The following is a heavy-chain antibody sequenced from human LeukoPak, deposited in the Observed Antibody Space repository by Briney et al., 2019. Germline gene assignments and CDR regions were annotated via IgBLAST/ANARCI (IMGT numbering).Heavy chain of an antibody. J-gene: IGHJ2*01. CDR1: GGSISSYY. CDR3: ARVAQKLERIAVAGTSEWRANWYFDL. Sequence: SETLSLTCTVSGGSISSYYWSWIRQPPGRGLEWIGYIYYSGSTNYNPSLKSRVTISVDTSKNQFSLKLSSVTAADTAVYYCARVAQKLERIAVAGTSEWRANWYFDLWGRGTLVTVSS. CDR2: IYYSGST. D-gene: IGHD6-19*01. V-gene: IGHV4-59*01.